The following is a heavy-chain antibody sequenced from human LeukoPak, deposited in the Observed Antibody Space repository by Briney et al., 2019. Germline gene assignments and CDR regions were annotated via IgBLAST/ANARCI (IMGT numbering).Heavy chain of an antibody. D-gene: IGHD3-10*01. Sequence: YPGGSLRLSCAASGFTFDDYAMHWVRQAPGKGLEWVSGISWNSGSIGYADSVKGRFTISRDNAKNSLYLQMNSLRAEDTALYYCAKATRFGELLLYYWGQGTLVTVSS. J-gene: IGHJ4*02. V-gene: IGHV3-9*01. CDR3: AKATRFGELLLYY. CDR1: GFTFDDYA. CDR2: ISWNSGSI.